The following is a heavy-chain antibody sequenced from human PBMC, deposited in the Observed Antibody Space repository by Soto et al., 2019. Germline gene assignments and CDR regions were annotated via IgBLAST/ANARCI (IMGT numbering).Heavy chain of an antibody. CDR1: GGSFSDYS. Sequence: QVQLQQWGAELLKPSETLSLTCSVNGGSFSDYSWTWIRQPPGKGLEWLGDINHRGQPNYKPSLKSRTIISVDKSKNQVSLNLTSVTAADTAIYYCAKVSRITIFGGGWFDPWGQGTLVTVSS. CDR3: AKVSRITIFGGGWFDP. V-gene: IGHV4-34*02. D-gene: IGHD3-3*01. CDR2: INHRGQP. J-gene: IGHJ5*02.